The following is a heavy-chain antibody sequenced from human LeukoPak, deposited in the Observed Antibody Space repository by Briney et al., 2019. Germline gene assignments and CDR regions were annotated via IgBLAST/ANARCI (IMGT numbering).Heavy chain of an antibody. CDR1: GYTLSKFL. V-gene: IGHV1-18*04. CDR2: ISAYNGNT. D-gene: IGHD3-3*01. CDR3: ARDRVTIFGVSGAFDI. Sequence: ASVKVSCKVSGYTLSKFLIHWVRQAPGKGLEWMGWISAYNGNTNYAQKLQGRVTMTTDTSTSTAYMELRSLRSDDTAVYYCARDRVTIFGVSGAFDIWGQGTMVTVSS. J-gene: IGHJ3*02.